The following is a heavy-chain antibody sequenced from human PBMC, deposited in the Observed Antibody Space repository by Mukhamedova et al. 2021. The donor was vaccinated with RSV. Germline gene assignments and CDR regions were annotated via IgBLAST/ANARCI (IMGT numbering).Heavy chain of an antibody. CDR3: TTADVREDYDMLTGYYLGVT. CDR2: GGTT. Sequence: GGTTDYAAPVKGRFTISRDDSKNTLYLQMNSLKTEDTAVYYCTTADVREDYDMLTGYYLGVTWGQGTLVTVSS. V-gene: IGHV3-15*01. D-gene: IGHD3-9*01. J-gene: IGHJ5*02.